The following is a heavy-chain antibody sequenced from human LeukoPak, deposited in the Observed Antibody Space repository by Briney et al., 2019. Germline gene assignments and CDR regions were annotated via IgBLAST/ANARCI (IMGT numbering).Heavy chain of an antibody. J-gene: IGHJ3*02. CDR3: ARGGKHYSRDAFDI. D-gene: IGHD2-21*01. CDR1: GGTLSSYA. Sequence: SVKVSCKASGGTLSSYAISWVRQAPGQGLELMGGIIPIFGTANYAQKFQGRVTITTDESTSTAYMELSSLRSEDTAVYYCARGGKHYSRDAFDIWGQGTMVTVSS. V-gene: IGHV1-69*05. CDR2: IIPIFGTA.